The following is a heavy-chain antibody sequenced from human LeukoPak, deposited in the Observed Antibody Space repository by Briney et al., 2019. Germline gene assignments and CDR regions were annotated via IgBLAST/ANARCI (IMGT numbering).Heavy chain of an antibody. J-gene: IGHJ4*02. Sequence: GASVKVSCKVSGYTLSELSMHWVRQAPGRGLEWMGGFDPGDGEAIYAQKFQGRVTMTEDTSTDTGYMELSSLRSEDTAVYYCAAGRPYSLLDYWGQGTLVTVSS. CDR2: FDPGDGEA. CDR1: GYTLSELS. V-gene: IGHV1-24*01. D-gene: IGHD5-18*01. CDR3: AAGRPYSLLDY.